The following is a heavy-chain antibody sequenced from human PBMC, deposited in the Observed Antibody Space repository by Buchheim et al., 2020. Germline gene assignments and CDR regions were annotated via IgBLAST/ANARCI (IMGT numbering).Heavy chain of an antibody. V-gene: IGHV4-34*01. Sequence: QVQLQQWGAGLLKPSETLSLTCAVYGGSFSGYYWSWIRQPPGKGLEWIGEINHSGTTNYNPSLKSRVTISVDTSKNQFSLKLSSVTAADTAVYYCARGVELGVMVGGSTNGVFPHLGYYGMDVWGQGTT. CDR3: ARGVELGVMVGGSTNGVFPHLGYYGMDV. CDR2: INHSGTT. CDR1: GGSFSGYY. D-gene: IGHD2-8*01. J-gene: IGHJ6*02.